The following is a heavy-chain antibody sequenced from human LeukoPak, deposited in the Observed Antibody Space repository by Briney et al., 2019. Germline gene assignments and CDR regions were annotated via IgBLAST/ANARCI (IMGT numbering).Heavy chain of an antibody. Sequence: SETLSLTCAVYGGSFSGYYWSWIRQPPGKGLEWIGEINHSGSTNYNPSLKSRVTISVDTSKNQFSLKLSPVTAADTAVYYCARAGIVLMVYAIAAYNYFDYWGQGTLVTVSS. CDR3: ARAGIVLMVYAIAAYNYFDY. CDR1: GGSFSGYY. CDR2: INHSGST. D-gene: IGHD2-8*01. V-gene: IGHV4-34*01. J-gene: IGHJ4*02.